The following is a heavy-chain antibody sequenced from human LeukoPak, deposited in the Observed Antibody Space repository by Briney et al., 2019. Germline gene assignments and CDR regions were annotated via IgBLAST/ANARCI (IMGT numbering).Heavy chain of an antibody. V-gene: IGHV3-30*04. D-gene: IGHD6-13*01. J-gene: IGHJ3*01. CDR1: GFTFGSHA. CDR3: ARRIPAAATDAFDV. Sequence: GGSLRLSCAVSGFTFGSHAMHWVRQAPGKGLEWVAVVSYDGVNKYYADSVKGRFTISRDNSKNTLDLQMNSLRAEDTAVYYCARRIPAAATDAFDVWGQGTMVTVSS. CDR2: VSYDGVNK.